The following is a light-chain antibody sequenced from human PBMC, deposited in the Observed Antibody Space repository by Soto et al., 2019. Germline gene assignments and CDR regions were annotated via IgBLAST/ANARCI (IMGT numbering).Light chain of an antibody. CDR3: QQRYNSPPT. CDR2: ETS. Sequence: EIVLTQSPATLSLSPGERATLSCRASESVSDFVAWYQQKPGQAPRLLIYETSTRATGVPPRFSGSGSGTDFTLTISSLEPEDFAVYYCQQRYNSPPTFGQGTKLEIK. V-gene: IGKV3-11*01. CDR1: ESVSDF. J-gene: IGKJ2*01.